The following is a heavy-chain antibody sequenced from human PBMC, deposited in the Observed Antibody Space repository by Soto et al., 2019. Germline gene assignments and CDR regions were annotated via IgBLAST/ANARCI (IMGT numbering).Heavy chain of an antibody. CDR1: GYTFTSYD. CDR2: MNPNNGNT. J-gene: IGHJ4*02. D-gene: IGHD6-19*01. CDR3: ATSGSGWYLF. Sequence: QVQLVQSGAEVKKPGASVKVSCKVSGYTFTSYDINWVRQATGQGLEWMGWMNPNNGNTGFAQKFQGRITMTRNTSISTADIELSSLRSEDTAVYYCATSGSGWYLFWGQGTLVTVSS. V-gene: IGHV1-8*01.